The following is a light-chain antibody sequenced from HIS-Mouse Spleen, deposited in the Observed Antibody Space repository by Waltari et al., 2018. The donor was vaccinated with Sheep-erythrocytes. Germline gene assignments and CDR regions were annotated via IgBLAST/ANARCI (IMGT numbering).Light chain of an antibody. CDR1: SSDVGGYNY. J-gene: IGLJ3*02. CDR2: DVS. V-gene: IGLV2-11*01. Sequence: QSALTQPRSVSGSPGQSVTISCTGTSSDVGGYNYVSRYQHHPGKAPKLMIYDVSKRPSGVPDRFSGSKSGNTASLTISGLQAEDEADYYCCSYAGSYTWVFGGGTKLTVL. CDR3: CSYAGSYTWV.